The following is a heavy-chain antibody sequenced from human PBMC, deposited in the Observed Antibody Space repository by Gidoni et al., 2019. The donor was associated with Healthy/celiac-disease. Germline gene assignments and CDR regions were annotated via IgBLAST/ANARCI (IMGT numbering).Heavy chain of an antibody. CDR2: IIPIFGTA. J-gene: IGHJ4*02. V-gene: IGHV1-69*06. Sequence: QVQLVQSGAEVKKPGSSVKVSCKASGGTFSSYAISWVRQAPGQGLEWMRGIIPIFGTANYAQKFQGRVTITADKSTSTAYMELSSLRSEDTAVYYCASPMRRVGAGAGDYWGQGTLVTVSS. D-gene: IGHD1-26*01. CDR1: GGTFSSYA. CDR3: ASPMRRVGAGAGDY.